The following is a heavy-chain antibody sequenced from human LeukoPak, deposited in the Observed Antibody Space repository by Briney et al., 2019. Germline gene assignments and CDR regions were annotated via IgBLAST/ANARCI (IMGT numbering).Heavy chain of an antibody. CDR2: IIPIFGTA. CDR3: SRDLCSNYVSWRPCDNAFDI. J-gene: IGHJ3*02. D-gene: IGHD4-11*01. Sequence: ASVKVSCKASGGTFSNYAISWVRQAPGQGLEWMGRIIPIFGTANYAQKFQGRVTITTDESTSTAYMELSSLRSEDTAVYYCSRDLCSNYVSWRPCDNAFDIWGQGTMVTVSS. V-gene: IGHV1-69*05. CDR1: GGTFSNYA.